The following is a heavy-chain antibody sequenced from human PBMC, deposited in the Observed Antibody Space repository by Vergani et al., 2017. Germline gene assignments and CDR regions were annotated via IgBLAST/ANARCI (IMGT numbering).Heavy chain of an antibody. J-gene: IGHJ4*02. CDR1: GFTFSSYG. V-gene: IGHV3-33*01. D-gene: IGHD2-21*02. CDR2: IWYDGSNK. Sequence: QVQLVESGGGVVQPGRSLRLSCAASGFTFSSYGMHWVRQAPGEGLEWVAVIWYDGSNKYYADSVKGRFTNSRDNSKNTLYLQMNSLRAEDTAVYYCARDEAGVTELFDYWGQGTLVTVSS. CDR3: ARDEAGVTELFDY.